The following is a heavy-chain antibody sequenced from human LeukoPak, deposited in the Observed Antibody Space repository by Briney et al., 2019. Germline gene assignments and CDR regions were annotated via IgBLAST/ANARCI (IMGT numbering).Heavy chain of an antibody. CDR2: INHSGST. V-gene: IGHV4-34*01. D-gene: IGHD5-18*01. CDR3: ARREGYSYGWYFDL. Sequence: SETLSLTCAVYGGSFSGYYWSWIRQPPGKGLEWIGEINHSGSTNYNPSLKSRVTISVDTSKNQFSLKLSSVTAADTAVYYCARREGYSYGWYFDLWGRGTLVTVSS. CDR1: GGSFSGYY. J-gene: IGHJ2*01.